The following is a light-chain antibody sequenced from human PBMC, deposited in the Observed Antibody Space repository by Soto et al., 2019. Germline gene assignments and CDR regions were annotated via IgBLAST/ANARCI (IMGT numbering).Light chain of an antibody. CDR1: NGDVGSYDL. CDR2: EVN. V-gene: IGLV2-23*02. CDR3: CSYAGGNTLI. J-gene: IGLJ2*01. Sequence: QSALTQPASVSGSPGQSITISCTGTNGDVGSYDLVSWYQQYPGKAPKLIIYEVNKRPSGVSNRFSGAKSGNTASLTISGLQTEDEVDYDCCSYAGGNTLIFGGGTKLTVL.